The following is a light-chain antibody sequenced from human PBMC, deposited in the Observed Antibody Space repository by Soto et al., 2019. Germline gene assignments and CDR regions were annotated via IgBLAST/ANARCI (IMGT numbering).Light chain of an antibody. J-gene: IGKJ1*01. CDR2: KAS. CDR1: QSISSW. V-gene: IGKV1-5*03. CDR3: QQYNSYRRT. Sequence: DIQMTQSPSTLSASVGDRVTITCRASQSISSWLAWYQQQPGKAPKLLLYKASSLESGVPPRFSGSGPGTEFTLTISSLQPDDFAHYYCQQYNSYRRTFGQGTKVEIK.